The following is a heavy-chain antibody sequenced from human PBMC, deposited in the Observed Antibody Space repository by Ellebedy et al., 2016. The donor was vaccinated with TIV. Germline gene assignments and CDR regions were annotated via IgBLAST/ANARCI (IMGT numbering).Heavy chain of an antibody. V-gene: IGHV4-30-4*01. Sequence: MPSETLSLTCSVSGDSISGGDYYWNWIRQSPGKGLEWIGNIYYTGSSYYNPSLKSRATISLDTSKTQFSLKLTSVTAADTAVYYCARDLTTVTFQGMDVWGQGTTVTVSS. CDR2: IYYTGSS. J-gene: IGHJ6*02. CDR3: ARDLTTVTFQGMDV. D-gene: IGHD4-17*01. CDR1: GDSISGGDYY.